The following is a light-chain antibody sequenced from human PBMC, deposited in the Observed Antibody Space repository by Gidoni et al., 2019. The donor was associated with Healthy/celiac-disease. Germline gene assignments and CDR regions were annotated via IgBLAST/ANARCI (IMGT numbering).Light chain of an antibody. CDR2: LNSDGSH. V-gene: IGLV4-69*01. Sequence: QLVLTQSPSASASLGASVKLTCTLSSGHSSYAIAWHQPQPEKGPRYLLKLNSDGSHSKGDGIPDRFSGSSSGAERYLTLSSLQSEDEADYYCQTWGTGIWVFGGGTTLTVL. J-gene: IGLJ3*02. CDR3: QTWGTGIWV. CDR1: SGHSSYA.